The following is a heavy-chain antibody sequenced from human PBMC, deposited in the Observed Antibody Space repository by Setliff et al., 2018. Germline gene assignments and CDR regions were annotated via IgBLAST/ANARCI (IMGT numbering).Heavy chain of an antibody. CDR1: GYTFTGYY. D-gene: IGHD5-12*01. V-gene: IGHV1-2*04. J-gene: IGHJ4*02. CDR3: ARSGWLREYYFDY. Sequence: ASVKVSCKASGYTFTGYYMHWVRQAPGQGLEWMGWINPNSGGTNYAQEFQGWVTMTRDTSISTAYMELSRLRSDDTAVYYCARSGWLREYYFDYWGQGTLVTVSS. CDR2: INPNSGGT.